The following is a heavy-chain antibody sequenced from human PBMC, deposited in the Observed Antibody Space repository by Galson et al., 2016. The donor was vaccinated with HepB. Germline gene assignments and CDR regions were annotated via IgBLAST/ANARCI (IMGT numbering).Heavy chain of an antibody. CDR1: GFNFSTYD. V-gene: IGHV3-13*04. CDR2: IGTAGDT. D-gene: IGHD3-22*01. Sequence: SLRLSCAASGFNFSTYDMHWVRQPTGKGLEWVSAIGTAGDTYYPGSVKGRFTISRENAKNALNLQMNSLRAGDTAVYYCARAGDNYYDSSGYSGPWYFDLWGRGTLVTVSS. CDR3: ARAGDNYYDSSGYSGPWYFDL. J-gene: IGHJ2*01.